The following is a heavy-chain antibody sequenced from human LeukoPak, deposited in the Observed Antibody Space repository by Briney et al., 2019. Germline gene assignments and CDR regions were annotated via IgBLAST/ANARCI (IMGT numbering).Heavy chain of an antibody. V-gene: IGHV4-30-4*01. CDR1: GGSISSGDYY. CDR2: IYYSGST. J-gene: IGHJ3*02. D-gene: IGHD4-17*01. CDR3: ARGDYGDYPCFDI. Sequence: SETLSLTCTVSGGSISSGDYYWSWIRQPPGNGLEWIGYIYYSGSTYYNPSLKSRVTISVDTSTNQFSLTLSSVTAADPAVYYCARGDYGDYPCFDIWGRGTMVTVSS.